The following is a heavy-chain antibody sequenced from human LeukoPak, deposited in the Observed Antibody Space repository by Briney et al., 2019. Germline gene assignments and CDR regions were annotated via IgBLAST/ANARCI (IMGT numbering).Heavy chain of an antibody. J-gene: IGHJ5*02. CDR1: GYTLTELS. CDR3: ATGYSGSYYGLPAINWFDP. CDR2: FDPEDGET. V-gene: IGHV1-24*01. D-gene: IGHD1-26*01. Sequence: ASVKVSCKVSGYTLTELSMHWVRQAPGKGLEWMGGFDPEDGETIYAQKFQGRVTMTEDTSTDTAYMELSSLRSEDTAVYYCATGYSGSYYGLPAINWFDPWGQGTLVTVSS.